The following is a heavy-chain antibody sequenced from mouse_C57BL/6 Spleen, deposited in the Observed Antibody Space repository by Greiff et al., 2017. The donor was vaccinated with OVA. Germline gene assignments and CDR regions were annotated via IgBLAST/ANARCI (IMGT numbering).Heavy chain of an antibody. J-gene: IGHJ2*01. V-gene: IGHV1-15*01. CDR2: IDPETGGT. CDR1: GYTFTDYE. Sequence: VQLQQSGAELVRPGASVTLSCKASGYTFTDYEMHWVKQTPVHGLEWIGAIDPETGGTSYNQKFKGKAILTADKSSSTAYMELRSLTSEDSAVEYCTNTGTGDYWGQGTTLTVSS. CDR3: TNTGTGDY. D-gene: IGHD4-1*01.